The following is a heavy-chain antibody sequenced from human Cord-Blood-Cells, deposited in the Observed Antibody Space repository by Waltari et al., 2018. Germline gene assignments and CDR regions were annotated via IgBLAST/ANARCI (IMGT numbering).Heavy chain of an antibody. V-gene: IGHV3-13*01. Sequence: EVQLVESGGGLVQPGGSLRLSCAASGFTFSSYDMHWVRQATGKGLGWCSGIGNAGNTSYPGSVKGRFTIYREKAKNSLYLQMNSLRAGDTAVYYCARGSSNDYWGQGTLVTVSS. D-gene: IGHD6-19*01. J-gene: IGHJ4*02. CDR1: GFTFSSYD. CDR2: IGNAGNT. CDR3: ARGSSNDY.